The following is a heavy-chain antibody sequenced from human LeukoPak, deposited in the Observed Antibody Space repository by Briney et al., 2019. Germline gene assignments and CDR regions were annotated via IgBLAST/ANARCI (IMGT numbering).Heavy chain of an antibody. CDR1: GGSISSDY. CDR3: ARDNWNDDAFDI. D-gene: IGHD1-1*01. J-gene: IGHJ3*02. Sequence: SETLSLTCTVSGGSISSDYWSWIRQPAGKGLEWIGRIYTSGSTNYNPSLKSRVTISVDKSKNQFSLKLSSVTAADTAVYYCARDNWNDDAFDIWGQGTMVTVSS. V-gene: IGHV4-4*07. CDR2: IYTSGST.